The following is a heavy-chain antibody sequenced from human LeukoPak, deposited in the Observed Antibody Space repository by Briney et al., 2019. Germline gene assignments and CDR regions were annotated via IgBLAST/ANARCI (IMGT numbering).Heavy chain of an antibody. CDR1: GFTFSNYG. D-gene: IGHD6-13*01. CDR3: ARDPYSSSWYGGY. CDR2: ISSSGSTI. J-gene: IGHJ4*02. Sequence: GGSLRLSCAASGFTFSNYGLNWVRQAPGRGLEWVSYISSSGSTIYYADSVKGRFTISRDNAKNSLYLQMNSLRAEDTAVYYCARDPYSSSWYGGYWGQGTLVTVSS. V-gene: IGHV3-48*04.